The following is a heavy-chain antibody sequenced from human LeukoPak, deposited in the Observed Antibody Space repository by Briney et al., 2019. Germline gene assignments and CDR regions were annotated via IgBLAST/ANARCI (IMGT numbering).Heavy chain of an antibody. CDR3: AKLIVGAARYYFDY. V-gene: IGHV3-48*01. D-gene: IGHD1-26*01. CDR1: GFTFSSYS. Sequence: GGSLRLSCAASGFTFSSYSMNWVRQAPGKGLEWVSYISSSSSTIYYADSVKGRFTISRDNAKNSLYLQMNSLRAEDTAVYYCAKLIVGAARYYFDYWGQGTLVTVSS. J-gene: IGHJ4*02. CDR2: ISSSSSTI.